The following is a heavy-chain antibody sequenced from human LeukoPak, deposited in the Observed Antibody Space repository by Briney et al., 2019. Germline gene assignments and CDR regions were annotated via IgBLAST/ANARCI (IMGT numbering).Heavy chain of an antibody. V-gene: IGHV1-2*02. J-gene: IGHJ4*02. CDR1: GYTFTGYY. D-gene: IGHD3-3*01. CDR3: ARGGTPITIFGVVPYFDY. CDR2: INPNSGGT. Sequence: ASVKVSCKASGYTFTGYYMHWVRQAPGQGLEWMGWINPNSGGTNYAQKFQGRVTMTRDTSISTAYMELSSLRSEDTAVYYCARGGTPITIFGVVPYFDYWGQGTLVTVSS.